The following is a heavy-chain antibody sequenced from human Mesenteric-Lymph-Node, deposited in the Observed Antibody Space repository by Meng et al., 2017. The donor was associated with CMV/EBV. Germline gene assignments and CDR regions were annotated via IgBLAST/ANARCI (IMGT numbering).Heavy chain of an antibody. J-gene: IGHJ5*02. CDR2: IIPILGIA. V-gene: IGHV1-69*02. Sequence: QVQLVQSGAEVTKPGSSVKVSGKASGGTFSSYTISWLRQAPGQGLEWMGRIIPILGIANYAQKFQGRVTITSEKSTSTAYMELSSLRSEDTAVYYCAGGIAAAGSRWFDPWGQGTLVTVSS. CDR3: AGGIAAAGSRWFDP. D-gene: IGHD6-13*01. CDR1: GGTFSSYT.